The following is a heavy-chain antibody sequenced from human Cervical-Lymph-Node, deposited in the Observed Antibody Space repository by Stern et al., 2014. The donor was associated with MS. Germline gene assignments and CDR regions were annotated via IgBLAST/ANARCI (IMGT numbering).Heavy chain of an antibody. Sequence: VQLLESGGGVVQPGRSLSLTCTVSGVTFSSYGKHWGRQAPGPGLERVSVVSYDGSDTYYAESVKGRFAISRDNSKNTLYLEMRRLRREDTAVYYCVKRGITEVRGVRLGDYWGPGTLVIVSS. D-gene: IGHD3-10*01. J-gene: IGHJ4*02. V-gene: IGHV3-30*18. CDR2: VSYDGSDT. CDR3: VKRGITEVRGVRLGDY. CDR1: GVTFSSYG.